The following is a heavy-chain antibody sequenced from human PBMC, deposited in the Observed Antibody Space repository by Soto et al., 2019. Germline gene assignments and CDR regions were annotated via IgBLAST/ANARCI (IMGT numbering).Heavy chain of an antibody. Sequence: GASVKVSCKASGYTFTIYDINWVRQATGQGLEWMGWMNPNSGNTGYAQKFQGRVTMTRNTSISTAYMELSSLRSEDTAVYYCARVKGSREVWFGELYFDYWGQGTLVTVS. CDR3: ARVKGSREVWFGELYFDY. CDR1: GYTFTIYD. V-gene: IGHV1-8*01. CDR2: MNPNSGNT. D-gene: IGHD3-10*01. J-gene: IGHJ4*02.